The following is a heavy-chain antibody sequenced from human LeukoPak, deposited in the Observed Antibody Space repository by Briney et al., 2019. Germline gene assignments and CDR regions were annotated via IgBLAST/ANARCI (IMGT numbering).Heavy chain of an antibody. D-gene: IGHD1-26*01. J-gene: IGHJ5*02. CDR2: ISYDGSNK. CDR3: ARDRLWELLHLGWFDP. V-gene: IGHV3-30-3*01. CDR1: GFTFSSYA. Sequence: GGSLRLSCAASGFTFSSYAMHWVRQAPGKGLEWVAVISYDGSNKYYADSVKGRFTISRDNSKNTLYLQMNSLRAEDTAVYYCARDRLWELLHLGWFDPWGQGTLVTVSS.